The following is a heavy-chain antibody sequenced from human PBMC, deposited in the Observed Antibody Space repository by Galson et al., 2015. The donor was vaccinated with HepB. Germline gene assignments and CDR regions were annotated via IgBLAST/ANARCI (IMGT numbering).Heavy chain of an antibody. D-gene: IGHD1-26*01. Sequence: SLRLSCAASGFTFSGYAMHWVRQAPGKGLEWVAVISHDGSTEYHADSVKGRFTISRDNSKNTLYLQMNSLRQEDTAVYYCAILRVVVWADYCDVDVWGQGTTVIVSS. J-gene: IGHJ6*02. CDR3: AILRVVVWADYCDVDV. CDR1: GFTFSGYA. CDR2: ISHDGSTE. V-gene: IGHV3-30-3*01.